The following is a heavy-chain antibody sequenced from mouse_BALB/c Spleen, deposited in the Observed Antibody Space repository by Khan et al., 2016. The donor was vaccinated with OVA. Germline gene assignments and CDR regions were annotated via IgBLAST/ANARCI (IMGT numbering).Heavy chain of an antibody. V-gene: IGHV2-9*02. CDR2: IWAGGST. CDR1: EFSLSNYG. CDR3: ARALYNGAWFAY. D-gene: IGHD1-3*01. J-gene: IGHJ3*01. Sequence: QVQLKESGPGLVAPSQTLSITCTVSEFSLSNYGVHWVRQPPGKGLEWLGVIWAGGSTNHNSALMSRLSISKEDSTSQVFLKMSCLQADDTAMYYCARALYNGAWFAYWGQGTLVTVSA.